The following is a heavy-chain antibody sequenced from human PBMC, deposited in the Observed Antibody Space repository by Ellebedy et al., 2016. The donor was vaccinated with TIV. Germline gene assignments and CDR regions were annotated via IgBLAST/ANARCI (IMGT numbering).Heavy chain of an antibody. CDR3: AGDWYSGNYYRY. Sequence: GESLKISCTTSGFIFNNYAMDWVRQAPGNGLEWVSGISGSGGVTHYADSVKGRFTISRDNSKNTLYLQMNSLRAEDTAVYYCAGDWYSGNYYRYWGQGTLVTVSS. J-gene: IGHJ4*02. CDR1: GFIFNNYA. CDR2: ISGSGGVT. V-gene: IGHV3-23*01. D-gene: IGHD1-26*01.